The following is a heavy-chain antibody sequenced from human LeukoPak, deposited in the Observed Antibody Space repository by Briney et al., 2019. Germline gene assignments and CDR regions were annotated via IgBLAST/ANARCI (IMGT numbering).Heavy chain of an antibody. V-gene: IGHV3-20*04. CDR1: GFTFDEYG. J-gene: IGHJ6*03. Sequence: PGGSLRLSCAASGFTFDEYGMSWVRQAPGKGLEWVSGIYWNGGNTGYADSVKGRFTMSRDNAKNSLYLQMNSLRAEDTALYYCAREDYGVGYYMDVWGKGTTVTVSS. CDR3: AREDYGVGYYMDV. CDR2: IYWNGGNT. D-gene: IGHD4-17*01.